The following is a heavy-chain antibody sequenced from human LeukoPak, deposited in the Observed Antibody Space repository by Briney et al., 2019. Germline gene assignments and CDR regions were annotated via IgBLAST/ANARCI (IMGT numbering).Heavy chain of an antibody. V-gene: IGHV4-34*01. CDR1: GGSFSGYY. CDR2: INHSGST. CDR3: ARGGIVGATISFDY. D-gene: IGHD1-26*01. J-gene: IGHJ4*02. Sequence: PSETLSLTCAVYGGSFSGYYWSWIRQPPGKGLEWIGEINHSGSTNYNPSLKSRVTISVDTSKNQFSLKLSSVTAADTAVYYCARGGIVGATISFDYWGQGTLVTVSS.